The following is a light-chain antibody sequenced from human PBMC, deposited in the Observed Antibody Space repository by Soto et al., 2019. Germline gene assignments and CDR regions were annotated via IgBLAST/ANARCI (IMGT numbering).Light chain of an antibody. J-gene: IGLJ3*02. CDR3: ASWADSLNGWV. Sequence: QSVLTQPPSASGTPGQRVTISFSGSSSNVGSNTVSWYQQLPGTAPKVLIYSDDQRPSGVPDRFSGSRSGSSASLAISGLQSGDEADYYCASWADSLNGWVIGGGTKLTVL. V-gene: IGLV1-44*01. CDR2: SDD. CDR1: SSNVGSNT.